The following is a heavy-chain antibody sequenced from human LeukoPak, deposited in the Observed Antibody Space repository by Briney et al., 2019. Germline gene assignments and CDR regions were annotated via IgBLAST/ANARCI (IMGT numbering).Heavy chain of an antibody. V-gene: IGHV4-61*02. J-gene: IGHJ5*02. CDR1: GASISSDSYS. Sequence: PSQTLSLTCTVSGASISSDSYSWNWIRQPAGKGLEYIGRIYTSGSTNYNPSLKSRVTISVGTSKNQFSLKLSSVTAADTAVYYCARTYNWFDPWGQGTLVTVSS. CDR3: ARTYNWFDP. CDR2: IYTSGST.